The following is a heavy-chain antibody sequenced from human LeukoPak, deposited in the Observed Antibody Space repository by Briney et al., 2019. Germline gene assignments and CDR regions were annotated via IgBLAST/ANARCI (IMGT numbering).Heavy chain of an antibody. CDR3: AKELSCGSSWYFGYFQH. CDR1: GFTFSSYG. Sequence: PGGSLRLSCAASGFTFSSYGMHWVRQAPGKGLEWVAVISYDGSNKYYADSVKGRFTISRDNSKNTLYLQMNSLRAEDTAVYYCAKELSCGSSWYFGYFQHWGQGTLVTVSP. CDR2: ISYDGSNK. J-gene: IGHJ1*01. V-gene: IGHV3-30*18. D-gene: IGHD6-13*01.